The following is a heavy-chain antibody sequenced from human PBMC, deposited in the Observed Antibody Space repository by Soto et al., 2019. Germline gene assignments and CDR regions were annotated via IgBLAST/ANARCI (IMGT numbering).Heavy chain of an antibody. CDR2: ISYDGSNK. Sequence: QVQLVESGGGVVQPGRSLRLSCAASGFTFSSYGMHWVRQAPGKGLEWVAVISYDGSNKYYADSVKGRFTISRDNSKNTLYPQMNSLRAEDTAVYYCAKLGNDYYDSSGYMFPFDYWGQGTLVTVSS. CDR3: AKLGNDYYDSSGYMFPFDY. J-gene: IGHJ4*02. CDR1: GFTFSSYG. D-gene: IGHD3-22*01. V-gene: IGHV3-30*18.